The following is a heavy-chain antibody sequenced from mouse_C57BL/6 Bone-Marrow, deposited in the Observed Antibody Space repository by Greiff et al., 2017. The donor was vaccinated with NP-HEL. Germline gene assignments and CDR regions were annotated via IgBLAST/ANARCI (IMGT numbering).Heavy chain of an antibody. Sequence: EVQLVESGGGLVKPGGSLKLSCAASGFTFSDYGMHWVRQAPEKGLEWVAYISSGSSTIYYADTVKGRFTISRDNAKNTLFLQMTSLRSKDTAMYYCARRYRGLYYYAMDYWGQGTSVTVSS. CDR1: GFTFSDYG. V-gene: IGHV5-17*01. CDR3: ARRYRGLYYYAMDY. CDR2: ISSGSSTI. J-gene: IGHJ4*01. D-gene: IGHD2-12*01.